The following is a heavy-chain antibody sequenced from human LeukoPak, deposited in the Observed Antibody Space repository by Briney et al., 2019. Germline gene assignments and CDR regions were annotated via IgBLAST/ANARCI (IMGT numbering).Heavy chain of an antibody. D-gene: IGHD3-10*01. CDR3: AKDNGGPFDY. CDR1: GFTFSSYG. Sequence: GGSLRLSCAASGFTFSSYGMHWVRQAPGKGLEWVAVIWYDGSNKYYADSVKGRFTISRDNSKSTLYLQMNSLRAEDTAVYYCAKDNGGPFDYWGQGTLVTVSS. V-gene: IGHV3-33*06. J-gene: IGHJ4*02. CDR2: IWYDGSNK.